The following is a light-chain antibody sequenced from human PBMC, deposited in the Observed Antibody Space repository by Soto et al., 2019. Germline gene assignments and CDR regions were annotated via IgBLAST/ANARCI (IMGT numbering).Light chain of an antibody. Sequence: DIQLTQSPSTLSASVGDRVTITCRASQSISSWLAWYQQKPGKAPNLLLYKKSNLESGVPSRFSGSGSGTEFTLTISSLQPDDFATYYCQYYNDYCWTFGQGTKVEIK. CDR1: QSISSW. J-gene: IGKJ1*01. V-gene: IGKV1-5*03. CDR2: KKS. CDR3: QYYNDYCWT.